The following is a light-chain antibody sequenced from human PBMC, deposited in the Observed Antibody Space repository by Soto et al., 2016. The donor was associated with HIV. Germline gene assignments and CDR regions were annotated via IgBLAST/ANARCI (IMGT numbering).Light chain of an antibody. J-gene: IGKJ2*01. V-gene: IGKV1-12*01. CDR1: QDISTW. CDR3: QQYKSYPNT. CDR2: AAS. Sequence: DIQMTQSPSSVSASVGDTVTITCRASQDISTWLAWYQQKPDKAPKLLISAASNLQSGVPSRFSGSGSGTEFTLTISSLQPEDFATYYCQQYKSYPNTFGQGTKLEIK.